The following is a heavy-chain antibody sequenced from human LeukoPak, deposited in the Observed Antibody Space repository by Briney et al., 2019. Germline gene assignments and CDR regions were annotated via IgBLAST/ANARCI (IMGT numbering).Heavy chain of an antibody. CDR1: GFTFSSYW. V-gene: IGHV3-7*01. D-gene: IGHD3-3*01. CDR2: IKQDGSEK. Sequence: PGGSLRLSCAASGFTFSSYWMSWVRQAPGKGLEWVANIKQDGSEKYYVDSVKGRFTISRDNAKNSLYLQMNSLRAEDTAVYYCARGYAEYYDFWSGYYKSFFDYWGQGTLVTVSS. CDR3: ARGYAEYYDFWSGYYKSFFDY. J-gene: IGHJ4*02.